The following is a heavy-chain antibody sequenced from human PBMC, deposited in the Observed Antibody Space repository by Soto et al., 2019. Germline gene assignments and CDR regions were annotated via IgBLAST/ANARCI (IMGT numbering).Heavy chain of an antibody. CDR1: GFTFSSYA. D-gene: IGHD6-13*01. CDR3: AKVVLVGYSRSWFGFGY. V-gene: IGHV3-23*01. CDR2: IRGSGGST. J-gene: IGHJ4*02. Sequence: EVQLLESGGGVVQPGGSLRLSCAASGFTFSSYAMSWVRQAPGKGLEWVSAIRGSGGSTYYADSVKGRFTISRDNSKNTLYLQMNSLGAEDTAVYYCAKVVLVGYSRSWFGFGYWGQGTLVTVSS.